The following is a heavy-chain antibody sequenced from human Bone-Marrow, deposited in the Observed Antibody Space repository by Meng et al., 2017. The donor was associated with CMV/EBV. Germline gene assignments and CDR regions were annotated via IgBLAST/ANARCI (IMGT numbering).Heavy chain of an antibody. CDR2: IYPGDSDT. CDR1: GYSFTNYW. CDR3: AKLNGQMAAQF. V-gene: IGHV5-51*01. J-gene: IGHJ4*01. D-gene: IGHD5-24*01. Sequence: GESLKISCKGSGYSFTNYWIGWVRQMPGKGLECMGIIYPGDSDTRYSPSFQGQVTISADKSITTAYLQWSSLKASDTAMYYCAKLNGQMAAQFWGHGKRVHVSS.